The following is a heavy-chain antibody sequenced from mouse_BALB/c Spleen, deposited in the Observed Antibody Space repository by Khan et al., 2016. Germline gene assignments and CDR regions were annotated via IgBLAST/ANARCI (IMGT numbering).Heavy chain of an antibody. D-gene: IGHD1-1*01. CDR1: GYSITSDYA. CDR3: ARSDYGSKDCMDY. J-gene: IGHJ4*01. CDR2: ISYSGST. V-gene: IGHV3-2*02. Sequence: EVQLQESGPGLVKPSQSLSLTCTVTGYSITSDYAWNWIRQFPGNKLEWMGYISYSGSTSYNPSLKSRISITRDTSNNQFFLQLNSVTSEDTATXYVARSDYGSKDCMDYWGQGTSVTVSA.